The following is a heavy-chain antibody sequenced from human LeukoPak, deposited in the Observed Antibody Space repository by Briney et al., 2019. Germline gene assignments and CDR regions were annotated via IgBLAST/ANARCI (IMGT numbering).Heavy chain of an antibody. V-gene: IGHV1-69*05. J-gene: IGHJ4*02. D-gene: IGHD2-21*02. CDR3: ARDGGCGGDCYSSHFDY. CDR2: IIPIFDTA. CDR1: GGTFSTYA. Sequence: SVKVSCKASGGTFSTYAIRWVRQAPGQGLEWMGRIIPIFDTANYAQKFQGRVTITTDESTNTAYMELSSLRFEDTAVYYCARDGGCGGDCYSSHFDYWGQGTQVTVSS.